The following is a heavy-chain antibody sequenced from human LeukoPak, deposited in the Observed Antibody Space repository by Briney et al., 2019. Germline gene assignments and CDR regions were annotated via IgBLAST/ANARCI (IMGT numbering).Heavy chain of an antibody. D-gene: IGHD3-10*01. CDR3: AREPLWFGEPYAFDV. Sequence: GGSLRLSCTASGFIISSNYMSWVRQAPGKGLEWVSVIYRGGDTYYADSVKGRFTISRDNSEDTLYLQMNSLRAEDTALYYCAREPLWFGEPYAFDVWGQGTMVIVSS. CDR2: IYRGGDT. V-gene: IGHV3-53*01. J-gene: IGHJ3*01. CDR1: GFIISSNY.